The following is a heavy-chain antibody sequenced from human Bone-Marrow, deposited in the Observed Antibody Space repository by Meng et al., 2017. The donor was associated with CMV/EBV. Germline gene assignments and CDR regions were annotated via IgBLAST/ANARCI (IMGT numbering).Heavy chain of an antibody. V-gene: IGHV3-21*01. Sequence: GESLKISCAASGFTFSAYSMHWVRQAPGKGLEWVSSIDSRSRYIYYADSMKGRFTISRDNAKNSLHLQMNSLRAEDTAVYYCARDEDRNPKDIVLMVYDIRGLMDVWGQGTTVTVSS. J-gene: IGHJ6*02. CDR1: GFTFSAYS. D-gene: IGHD2-8*01. CDR3: ARDEDRNPKDIVLMVYDIRGLMDV. CDR2: IDSRSRYI.